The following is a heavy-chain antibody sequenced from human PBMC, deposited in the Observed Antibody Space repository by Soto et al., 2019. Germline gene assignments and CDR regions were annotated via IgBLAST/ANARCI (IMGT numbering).Heavy chain of an antibody. J-gene: IGHJ2*01. Sequence: QVQLVQSGAEVKKPGASVKVSCKASGYTFTSYDINWVRQATGQGLEWMGWMNHNSGNTGYAQKLQGRVTMTRNTSISTADMELRSLRSEDTAVYYCARALYSSGWTFFDLWGRGTLVTVSS. CDR1: GYTFTSYD. V-gene: IGHV1-8*01. CDR3: ARALYSSGWTFFDL. D-gene: IGHD6-19*01. CDR2: MNHNSGNT.